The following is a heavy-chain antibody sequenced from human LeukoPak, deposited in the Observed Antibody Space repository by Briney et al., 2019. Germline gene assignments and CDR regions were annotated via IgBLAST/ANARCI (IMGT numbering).Heavy chain of an antibody. CDR2: IWYDGSNK. D-gene: IGHD3-10*01. Sequence: GGSLRLSCAASGFTFSSYGMHWVRQAPGKGLEWVAVIWYDGSNKYYADSVKGRFTISRDNSKNTLYLQMNSLRAEDTAVYYCARDSGSYYSTFDYWGQGTLVTVSS. J-gene: IGHJ4*02. V-gene: IGHV3-33*01. CDR3: ARDSGSYYSTFDY. CDR1: GFTFSSYG.